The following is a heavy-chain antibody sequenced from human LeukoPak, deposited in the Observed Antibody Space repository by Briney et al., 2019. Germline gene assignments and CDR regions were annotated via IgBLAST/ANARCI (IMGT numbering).Heavy chain of an antibody. V-gene: IGHV1-18*01. CDR3: ARFYCRGYTCYFRYGMDV. D-gene: IGHD2-15*01. Sequence: EASVKVSCKASGYTFTSQGINWVRQATGQGLEWMGWISAYNGNTNYAQKLQGRVTMTTDTSTSTAYTELRSLRSDDTAVYYCARFYCRGYTCYFRYGMDVWGQGTTVTVPS. J-gene: IGHJ6*02. CDR1: GYTFTSQG. CDR2: ISAYNGNT.